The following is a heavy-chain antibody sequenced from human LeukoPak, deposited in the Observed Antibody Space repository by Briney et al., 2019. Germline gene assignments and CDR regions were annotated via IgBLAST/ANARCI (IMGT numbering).Heavy chain of an antibody. V-gene: IGHV4-30-2*01. CDR3: ARAAANTYSSSDNYFDY. CDR2: IYHSGST. J-gene: IGHJ4*02. D-gene: IGHD6-6*01. Sequence: PSQTLTLTCTVSGGSISSGGYYWSWIRQPPGEGLEWIGYIYHSGSTYYNPSLKSRVTISVDRSKNQFSLKLSSVTAADTAVYYCARAAANTYSSSDNYFDYWGQGTLVTVSS. CDR1: GGSISSGGYY.